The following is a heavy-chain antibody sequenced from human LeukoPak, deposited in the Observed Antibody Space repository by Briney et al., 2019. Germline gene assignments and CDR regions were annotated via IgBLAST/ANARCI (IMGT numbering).Heavy chain of an antibody. Sequence: PAETLSLTCTVSGCSISTYSWSWIRQPPGKGLEWIGYINYSGSTTYNPSPKTRFTISVDTSKNQSSLKLSSVTAADTAVYYCARRAPYSYEWSTLDYWGQGTLVTASS. CDR2: INYSGST. J-gene: IGHJ4*02. V-gene: IGHV4-59*08. D-gene: IGHD5-18*01. CDR3: ARRAPYSYEWSTLDY. CDR1: GCSISTYS.